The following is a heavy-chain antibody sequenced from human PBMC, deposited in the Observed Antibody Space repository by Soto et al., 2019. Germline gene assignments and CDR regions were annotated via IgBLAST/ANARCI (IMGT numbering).Heavy chain of an antibody. CDR2: IYHSGST. CDR1: GGSISSSNW. D-gene: IGHD2-15*01. Sequence: QVQLQESGPGLVKPSGTLSLTCAVSGGSISSSNWWSWVRQPPGKGLEWIGEIYHSGSTNYNPSLKSRVTTTVDKYKNQFYLKLSSVTAADTAVYYCAGGRSRSGGRCYSTQDYWGPGTLVTVSS. CDR3: AGGRSRSGGRCYSTQDY. J-gene: IGHJ4*02. V-gene: IGHV4-4*02.